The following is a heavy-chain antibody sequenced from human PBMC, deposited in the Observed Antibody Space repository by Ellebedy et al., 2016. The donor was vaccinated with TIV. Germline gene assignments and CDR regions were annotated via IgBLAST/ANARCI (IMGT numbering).Heavy chain of an antibody. CDR3: ARTNGEFDY. CDR1: GGSIRSYY. D-gene: IGHD2-8*01. J-gene: IGHJ4*02. V-gene: IGHV4-59*01. Sequence: SETLSLTFTVSGGSIRSYYWSWIRQPPGKGLEWIGYIYYSGSTNYNPSLKSRVTISVDTSKNQFSLKLSSVTAADTAVYYCARTNGEFDYWGQGTLVTVSS. CDR2: IYYSGST.